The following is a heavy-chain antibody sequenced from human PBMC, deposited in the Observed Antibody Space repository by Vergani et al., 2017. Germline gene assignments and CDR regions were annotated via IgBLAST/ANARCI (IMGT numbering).Heavy chain of an antibody. CDR2: IIPILGIA. CDR3: AKDLVEMATIPTWDNAFDI. D-gene: IGHD5-24*01. V-gene: IGHV1-69*08. Sequence: QVQLVQSGAEVKKPGSSVKVSCKASGGTFSSYTISWVRQAPGQGLEWMGRIIPILGIANYAQKFQGRVTITADKSTSTAYMKLSSVTAADTAVYYCAKDLVEMATIPTWDNAFDIWGQGTMVTVSS. J-gene: IGHJ3*02. CDR1: GGTFSSYT.